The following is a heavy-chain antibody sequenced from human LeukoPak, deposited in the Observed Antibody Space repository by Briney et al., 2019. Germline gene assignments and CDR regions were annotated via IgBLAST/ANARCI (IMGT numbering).Heavy chain of an antibody. Sequence: GGSLRLSCAASGFTFSSYTMNWVRQAPGKGLEWVSIISSGNSYIHYADSVKGRFTISRDSAKNSLFLQMNSLRGEDTAVYYCARGDPIYDFWSGGDYWGQGSLVTVSS. J-gene: IGHJ4*02. CDR1: GFTFSSYT. V-gene: IGHV3-21*01. CDR2: ISSGNSYI. D-gene: IGHD3-3*01. CDR3: ARGDPIYDFWSGGDY.